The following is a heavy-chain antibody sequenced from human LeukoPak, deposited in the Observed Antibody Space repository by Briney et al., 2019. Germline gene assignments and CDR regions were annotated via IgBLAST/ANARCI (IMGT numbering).Heavy chain of an antibody. J-gene: IGHJ4*02. Sequence: SETLSLTCTVSGGSISSGGYYWSRIRQHPGKGLEWIGYIYYSGSTYYNPSLKSRVTISVDTSKNQFSLKLSSVTAADTAVYYCARDEGYGGLWYWGQGTLVTVSS. CDR1: GGSISSGGYY. V-gene: IGHV4-31*03. D-gene: IGHD4-23*01. CDR2: IYYSGST. CDR3: ARDEGYGGLWY.